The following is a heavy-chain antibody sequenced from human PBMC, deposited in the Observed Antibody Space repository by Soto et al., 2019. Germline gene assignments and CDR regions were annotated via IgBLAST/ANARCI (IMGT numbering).Heavy chain of an antibody. D-gene: IGHD6-13*01. V-gene: IGHV5-51*01. Sequence: GESLKISCKGSGYSFTSYLIGWVRQMPGKGLEWMGIIYPGDSDTRYSPSFQGQVTISADKSISTAYLQWRSLKASDTGMYYCARTITAAGSDYNMDVWGQGTTVTFSS. CDR2: IYPGDSDT. CDR3: ARTITAAGSDYNMDV. CDR1: GYSFTSYL. J-gene: IGHJ6*02.